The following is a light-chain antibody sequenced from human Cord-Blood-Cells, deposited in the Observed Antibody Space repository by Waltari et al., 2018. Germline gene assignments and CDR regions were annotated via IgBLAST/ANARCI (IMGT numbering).Light chain of an antibody. Sequence: QSALTQPASVSGSPGQSITISCTGTSSDVGGYNSVSRYQQHPGKAPKLMIYDVSKRPSGVSNRFSGSKSGNTASLTISGLQAEDEADYYCSSYTSSSTLVFGGGTKLTVL. CDR3: SSYTSSSTLV. CDR2: DVS. CDR1: SSDVGGYNS. V-gene: IGLV2-14*01. J-gene: IGLJ3*02.